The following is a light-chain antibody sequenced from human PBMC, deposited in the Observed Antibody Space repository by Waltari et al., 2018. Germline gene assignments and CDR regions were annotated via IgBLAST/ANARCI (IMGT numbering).Light chain of an antibody. CDR2: DAS. V-gene: IGKV1-33*01. CDR1: QDIRDY. J-gene: IGKJ2*01. CDR3: QQNDNFLYT. Sequence: DIQMTQSPPSLSASVGDRVTITCQASQDIRDYLNWYQQKPGKAPKLLIYDASHLERGVPSRFSGSGSGTLFTFTISSLQPEDFATYYCQQNDNFLYTFGQGTKLEIK.